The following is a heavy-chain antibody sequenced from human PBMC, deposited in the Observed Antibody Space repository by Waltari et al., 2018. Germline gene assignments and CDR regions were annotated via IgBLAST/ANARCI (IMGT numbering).Heavy chain of an antibody. CDR2: INHSRST. CDR3: ARWGGSNYVYYYYYGMDV. J-gene: IGHJ6*02. V-gene: IGHV4-34*01. Sequence: QVQLQQWGAGLLKPSETLSLTCAVYGGSFSGYYWSWIRQPPGKGLEWIGEINHSRSTNYHPSLKSRVTISVDTSKNQFSLTLSSVTAADTAVYYCARWGGSNYVYYYYYGMDVWGQGTTVTVSS. CDR1: GGSFSGYY. D-gene: IGHD4-4*01.